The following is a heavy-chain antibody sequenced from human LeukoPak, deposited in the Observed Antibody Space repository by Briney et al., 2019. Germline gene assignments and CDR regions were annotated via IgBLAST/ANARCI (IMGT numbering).Heavy chain of an antibody. D-gene: IGHD1-7*01. CDR3: ARDELELRLYYYYMDV. J-gene: IGHJ6*03. CDR2: INSDGSST. CDR1: GFTFSSYW. V-gene: IGHV3-74*01. Sequence: GGSLRLSCAASGFTFSSYWMHWVRQAPGKGLVWVSRINSDGSSTSYTDSVKGRFTISRDNAKNTLYLQMNSLRAEDTAVYYCARDELELRLYYYYMDVWGKGTTVTVSS.